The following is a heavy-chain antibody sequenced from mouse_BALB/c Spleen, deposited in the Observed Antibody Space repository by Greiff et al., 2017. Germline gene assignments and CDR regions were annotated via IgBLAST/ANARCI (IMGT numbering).Heavy chain of an antibody. CDR1: GFTFSSFG. CDR3: ARSNGYDAVDY. CDR2: ISSGSSTI. Sequence: EVQLVESGGGLVQPGGSLKLSCAASGFTFSSFGMHWVRQAPEQGLEWVAYISSGSSTIYYADTVKGRFTISRDNPKNTLFLQMTSLRSEDTAMYYCARSNGYDAVDYWGQGTTLTVSS. V-gene: IGHV5-17*02. J-gene: IGHJ2*01. D-gene: IGHD2-2*01.